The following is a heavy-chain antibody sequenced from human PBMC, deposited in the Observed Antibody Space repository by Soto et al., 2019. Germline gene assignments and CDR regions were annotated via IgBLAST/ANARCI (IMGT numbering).Heavy chain of an antibody. CDR1: GYTFTSYY. V-gene: IGHV1-46*01. J-gene: IGHJ5*01. D-gene: IGHD2-8*02. CDR3: AIGVSSDMVLAGPSRFES. Sequence: ASVKVSCKASGYTFTSYYMHWVRQAPGQGLEWMGIINPSSGSTSYAQKFQGRVTMTRDTSTSTVYMELSRLRSEDTAVYYCAIGVSSDMVLAGPSRFESWGQG. CDR2: INPSSGST.